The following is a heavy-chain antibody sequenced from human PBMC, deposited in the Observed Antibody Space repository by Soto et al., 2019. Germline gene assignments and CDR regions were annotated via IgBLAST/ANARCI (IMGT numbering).Heavy chain of an antibody. CDR2: MNPNSGNT. V-gene: IGHV1-8*01. J-gene: IGHJ6*02. Sequence: QVQLVQSGAEVKKPGASVKVSCKASGYTFTSYDINWVRQATGQGLEWMGWMNPNSGNTGYAQKFQGRVTMTRNTSISTAYMELSSLRSEDTAVYYCARAVKRRITMVRGVHRYYYGMDVWGQGTTVTVSS. CDR3: ARAVKRRITMVRGVHRYYYGMDV. D-gene: IGHD3-10*01. CDR1: GYTFTSYD.